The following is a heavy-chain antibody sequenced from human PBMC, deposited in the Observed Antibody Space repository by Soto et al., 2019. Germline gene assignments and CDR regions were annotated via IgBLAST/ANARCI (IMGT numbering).Heavy chain of an antibody. V-gene: IGHV4-34*01. CDR2: INYSRYT. CDR3: ARGNMTTVTKSRDYYYYAMDV. D-gene: IGHD4-17*01. CDR1: GGSFSDYY. J-gene: IGHJ6*01. Sequence: SETLSLTCAVYGGSFSDYYWSWIRQPPGKGLEWIGEINYSRYTNYNPSLKSRVTVSVDTPKRQFSLKLSSVTAADTAVYYCARGNMTTVTKSRDYYYYAMDVWGQGKTVT.